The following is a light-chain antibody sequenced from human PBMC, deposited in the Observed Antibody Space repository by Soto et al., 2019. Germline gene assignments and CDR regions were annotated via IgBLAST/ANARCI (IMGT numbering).Light chain of an antibody. V-gene: IGLV2-14*01. J-gene: IGLJ2*01. Sequence: QSALTQPASMSGSPGQSITISCTRSSSDVGAYNYVSWYQQHPGKAPRLMIYEVTNRPSGVSNRFSGSKSGNTASLTISGLRAEDETDYYCSSFTSGSTLVVFGGGTKLTVL. CDR1: SSDVGAYNY. CDR3: SSFTSGSTLVV. CDR2: EVT.